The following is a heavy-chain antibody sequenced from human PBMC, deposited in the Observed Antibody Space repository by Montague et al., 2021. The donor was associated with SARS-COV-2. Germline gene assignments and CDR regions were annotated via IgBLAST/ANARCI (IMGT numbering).Heavy chain of an antibody. CDR1: GDSVSSNIAT. D-gene: IGHD2-2*01. CDR3: ARIPVGSKYYFDF. V-gene: IGHV6-1*01. CDR2: TYYGSKWYN. Sequence: CAISGDSVSSNIATWNWTRQSPSRGLEWLGRTYYGSKWYNDYAESVKSRITIDPDTSKHQFSLHLNSVTPEDTAVYYCARIPVGSKYYFDFWGQGTLVTVSS. J-gene: IGHJ4*02.